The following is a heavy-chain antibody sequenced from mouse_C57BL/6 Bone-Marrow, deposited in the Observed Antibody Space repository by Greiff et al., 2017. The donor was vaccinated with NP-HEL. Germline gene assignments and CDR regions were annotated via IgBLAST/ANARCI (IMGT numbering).Heavy chain of an antibody. CDR2: IYPRSGNT. D-gene: IGHD1-1*01. Sequence: QVQLKQSGAELARPGASVKLSCKASGYTFTSYGISWVKQRTGQGLEWIGEIYPRSGNTYYNEKFKGKATLTADKSSSTAYMELRSLTSEDSAVYFCEIYYYGSNPRGYFDYWGQGTTLTVSS. V-gene: IGHV1-81*01. CDR1: GYTFTSYG. CDR3: EIYYYGSNPRGYFDY. J-gene: IGHJ2*01.